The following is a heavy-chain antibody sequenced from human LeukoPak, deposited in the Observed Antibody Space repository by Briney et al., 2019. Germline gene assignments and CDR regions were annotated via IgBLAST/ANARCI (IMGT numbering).Heavy chain of an antibody. V-gene: IGHV3-30-3*01. CDR3: ARDYPADH. CDR1: GFTFSRFP. J-gene: IGHJ4*02. Sequence: PGGSLRLSCAASGFTFSRFPMHWVRQAPGKGLEWVALISSDGSDKKYADSVQGRFTMSRDNSKNTLYLQIHSLRVEDTAVYYCARDYPADHWGQGTLVTVSS. CDR2: ISSDGSDK.